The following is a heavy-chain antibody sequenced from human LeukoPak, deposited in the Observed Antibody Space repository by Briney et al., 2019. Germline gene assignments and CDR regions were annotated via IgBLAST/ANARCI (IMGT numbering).Heavy chain of an antibody. CDR3: AKTGPYYFAY. V-gene: IGHV4-39*07. CDR2: VYYSGTT. CDR1: GGSISLSYYY. Sequence: SETLSLTCSVSGGSISLSYYYWGWIRQPPGKALEWIGSVYYSGTTSYNPSLKSRVTISVDMSKNHFSLRLSSVTAADTAVYYCAKTGPYYFAYWGQGTLVTVSS. J-gene: IGHJ4*02.